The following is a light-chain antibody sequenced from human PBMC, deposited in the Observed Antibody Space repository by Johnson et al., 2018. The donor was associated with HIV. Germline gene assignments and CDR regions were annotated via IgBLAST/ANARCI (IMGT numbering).Light chain of an antibody. CDR1: SSNIGNNY. V-gene: IGLV1-51*01. Sequence: QSVLTQPPSVSAAPGQKVTISCSGSSSNIGNNYVSWYQQLPGTAPKLLIYDNNKRPSGTPDRFSGSKSGTSATLGITGLQTGDEADYYCAVWDSSLTAHYVFGTGTKIADL. CDR2: DNN. J-gene: IGLJ1*01. CDR3: AVWDSSLTAHYV.